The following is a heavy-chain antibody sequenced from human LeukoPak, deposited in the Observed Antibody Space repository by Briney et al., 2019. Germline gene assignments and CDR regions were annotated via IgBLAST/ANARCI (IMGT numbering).Heavy chain of an antibody. CDR2: INHSGST. D-gene: IGHD3-10*01. V-gene: IGHV4-34*01. CDR3: ARGSASYYYGSGRFDY. J-gene: IGHJ4*02. Sequence: SETLSLTCTVSGGSISSYYWSWIRQPPGKGLEWIGEINHSGSTNYNPSLKSRVTISVDTSKNQFSLKLSSVTAADTAVYYCARGSASYYYGSGRFDYWGQGTLVTVSS. CDR1: GGSISSYY.